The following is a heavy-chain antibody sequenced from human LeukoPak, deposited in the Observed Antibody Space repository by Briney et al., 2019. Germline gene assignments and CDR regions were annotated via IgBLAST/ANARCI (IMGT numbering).Heavy chain of an antibody. CDR3: ARGSSLYYYGMDV. J-gene: IGHJ6*02. CDR1: GFTFSSYE. D-gene: IGHD1-26*01. V-gene: IGHV3-48*03. CDR2: ISSSGSTI. Sequence: GGSLRLSCAASGFTFSSYEMNWVRQAPGKGLEWVSYISSSGSTIYYADSVKGRFTISRDNAKNSLYPQMNSLRAEDTAVYYCARGSSLYYYGMDVWGQGTTVTVSS.